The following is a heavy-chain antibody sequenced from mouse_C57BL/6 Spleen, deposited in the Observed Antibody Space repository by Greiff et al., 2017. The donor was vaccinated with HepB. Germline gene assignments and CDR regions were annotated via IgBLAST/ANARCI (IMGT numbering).Heavy chain of an antibody. Sequence: QVQLKESGPELVKPGASVKISCKASGYAFSSSWMNWVKQRPGKGLEWIGRIYPGDGDTNYNGKFKGKATLTADKSSSTAYMQLSSLTSEDSAVYFCALWDYLDYWGQGTTLTVSS. V-gene: IGHV1-82*01. D-gene: IGHD6-1*01. J-gene: IGHJ2*01. CDR1: GYAFSSSW. CDR3: ALWDYLDY. CDR2: IYPGDGDT.